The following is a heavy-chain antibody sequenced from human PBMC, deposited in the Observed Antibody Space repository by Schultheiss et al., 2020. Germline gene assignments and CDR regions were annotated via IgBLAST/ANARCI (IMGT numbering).Heavy chain of an antibody. Sequence: SETLSLTCTVSGGSISSYYWSWIRQPPGKGLEWIGYIYYSGSTNYNPSLKSRVTISVDTSKNQFSLKLSSVTAADTAVYYCARENKEQDGDGYHCDRWGQGTLVTVSS. D-gene: IGHD1/OR15-1a*01. CDR2: IYYSGST. CDR1: GGSISSYY. V-gene: IGHV4-59*01. CDR3: ARENKEQDGDGYHCDR. J-gene: IGHJ1*01.